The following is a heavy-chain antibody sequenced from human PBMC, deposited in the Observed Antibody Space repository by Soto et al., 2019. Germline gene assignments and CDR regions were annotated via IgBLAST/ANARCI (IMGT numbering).Heavy chain of an antibody. J-gene: IGHJ3*02. D-gene: IGHD5-18*01. CDR2: IKQDGTEK. CDR3: ARGDTPMITGMDSFYI. V-gene: IGHV3-7*01. CDR1: GFTFSRYW. Sequence: GGSLRLSCAASGFTFSRYWMNWVRQAPGKGLEWVANIKQDGTEKNYVDSVKGRFTISRDKARNSLYLQMDSLRAEDTAVYFSARGDTPMITGMDSFYIWGQGTMVTVSS.